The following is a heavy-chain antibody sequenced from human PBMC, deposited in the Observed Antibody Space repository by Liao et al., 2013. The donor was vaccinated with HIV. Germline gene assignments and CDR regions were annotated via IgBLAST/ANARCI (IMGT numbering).Heavy chain of an antibody. CDR1: GGSISSSTYY. CDR2: IYYSGST. CDR3: ARLYGDFSYSFDS. V-gene: IGHV4-39*07. J-gene: IGHJ4*02. D-gene: IGHD4-17*01. Sequence: QLQLQESGPGLVKPSETLSLTCTVSGGSISSSTYYWGWIRQPPGKGLEWIGNIYYSGSTYYNPSLKSRVTISVDTSKNQFSLNLSSVTAADTAVYYCARLYGDFSYSFDSWGQGTLVTVSS.